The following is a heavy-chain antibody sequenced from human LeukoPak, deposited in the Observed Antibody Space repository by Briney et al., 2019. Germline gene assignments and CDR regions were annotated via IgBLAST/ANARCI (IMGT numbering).Heavy chain of an antibody. CDR2: INHSGST. CDR1: GGSFSGHY. J-gene: IGHJ4*02. Sequence: SETLSLTCAVYGGSFSGHYWSWNRQPPGKGLEWIGEINHSGSTNYNPSLKSRVTISVDTSKNQFSLKLSSVTAADTAVYYCARGIRPWYYFDYWGQGTLVTVSS. D-gene: IGHD2-8*02. CDR3: ARGIRPWYYFDY. V-gene: IGHV4-34*01.